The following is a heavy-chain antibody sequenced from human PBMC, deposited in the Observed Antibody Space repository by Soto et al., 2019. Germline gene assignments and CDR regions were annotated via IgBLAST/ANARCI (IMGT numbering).Heavy chain of an antibody. V-gene: IGHV4-34*01. D-gene: IGHD5-12*01. J-gene: IGHJ4*02. CDR3: ARAPSRLRFSPYYFDY. Sequence: QVQLQQWGAGLLKPSETLSLTCAVYGGSFSGYYWSWIRQPPGKGLEWIGEINHRGSTNYNPSLKSRVTISVDTSKNQFSLKLSSVTAADTAVYYCARAPSRLRFSPYYFDYWGQGTLVTVSS. CDR1: GGSFSGYY. CDR2: INHRGST.